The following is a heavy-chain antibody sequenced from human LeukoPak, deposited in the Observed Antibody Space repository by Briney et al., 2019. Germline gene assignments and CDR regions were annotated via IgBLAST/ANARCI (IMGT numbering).Heavy chain of an antibody. CDR2: ISGSGGST. CDR1: GLTFSSYA. CDR3: AKGGVLRYFDWLFKNFDY. J-gene: IGHJ4*02. D-gene: IGHD3-9*01. Sequence: PGGSLRLSCAASGLTFSSYAMSWVRQAPGKGLEWVSAISGSGGSTYYADSVKGRFTISRDNSKNTLYLQMNSLRAEGTAVYYCAKGGVLRYFDWLFKNFDYWGQGTLVTVSS. V-gene: IGHV3-23*01.